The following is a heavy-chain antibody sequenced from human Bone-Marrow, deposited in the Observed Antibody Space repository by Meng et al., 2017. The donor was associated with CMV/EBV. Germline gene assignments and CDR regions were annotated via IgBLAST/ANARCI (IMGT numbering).Heavy chain of an antibody. Sequence: SETLSLTCTVSGGSVSSGSYYWSWIRQPPGKGLEWIGYIYYSGSTNYNPSLKSRVTISVDTSKNQFSLKLSSVTAADTAVYYCARGGYGDYEYDYWGQGTLVTVSS. CDR2: IYYSGST. J-gene: IGHJ4*02. CDR1: GGSVSSGSYY. V-gene: IGHV4-61*01. CDR3: ARGGYGDYEYDY. D-gene: IGHD4-17*01.